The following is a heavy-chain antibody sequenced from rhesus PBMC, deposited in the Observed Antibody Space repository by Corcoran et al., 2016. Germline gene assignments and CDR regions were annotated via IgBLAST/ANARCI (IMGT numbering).Heavy chain of an antibody. CDR3: ARDQGQFDD. CDR2: IYGSGGGT. J-gene: IGHJ4*01. Sequence: QVQLQESGPGLVKPSETLSLTCAVSGGSISDDYYWSWIRQPPGKGLEWIGYIYGSGGGTNYNPSLKNRVTISIDTSKNQFSRKLSSVTAADPAVYYCARDQGQFDDWGQGVLVTVSS. CDR1: GGSISDDYY. D-gene: IGHD6-25*01. V-gene: IGHV4-106*01.